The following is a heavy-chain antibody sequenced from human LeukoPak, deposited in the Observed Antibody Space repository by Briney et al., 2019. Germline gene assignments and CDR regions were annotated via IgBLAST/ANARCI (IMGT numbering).Heavy chain of an antibody. CDR3: AKIVQFTAATGTGLDY. V-gene: IGHV3-33*06. D-gene: IGHD6-13*01. CDR1: GFTFSYYG. CDR2: IWYAASYL. J-gene: IGHJ4*02. Sequence: PGRSLRLSCAASGFTFSYYGMHWVRQAPGKGVDWGAVIWYAASYLYYTDSVKGRFTIARNNSKNTMLCQWNNLRAEDTAVYYCAKIVQFTAATGTGLDYWGQGPLVTVSP.